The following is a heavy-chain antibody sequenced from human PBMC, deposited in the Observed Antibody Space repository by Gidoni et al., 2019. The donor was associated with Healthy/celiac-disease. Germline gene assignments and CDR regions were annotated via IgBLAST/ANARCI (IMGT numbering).Heavy chain of an antibody. CDR2: VIPIFGTA. Sequence: QVQLVQTGAGVKKPGSSVKVSCKASGGTFRSYAISCVRQAPVQGLALMGGVIPIFGTANFAQKFQGRVTITADKSTSTAYMVLSSLRSEDTAVYYCARVDSHLGGFDYWGQGTLVTVSS. J-gene: IGHJ4*02. D-gene: IGHD3-10*01. CDR1: GGTFRSYA. CDR3: ARVDSHLGGFDY. V-gene: IGHV1-69*06.